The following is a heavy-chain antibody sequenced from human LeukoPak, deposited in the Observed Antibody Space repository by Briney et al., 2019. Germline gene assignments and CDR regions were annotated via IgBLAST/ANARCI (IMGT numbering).Heavy chain of an antibody. CDR3: ARKPIAAAGTLDY. CDR2: IGVNT. D-gene: IGHD6-13*01. Sequence: GGSLRLSCAASGFTFSNYAMSWVRQAPGKGLEWVSAIGVNTYYADSVKGRFTISRDNSKNTLYLQMNSLRAEDTAVYYCARKPIAAAGTLDYWGQGTLVTVSS. J-gene: IGHJ4*02. CDR1: GFTFSNYA. V-gene: IGHV3-23*01.